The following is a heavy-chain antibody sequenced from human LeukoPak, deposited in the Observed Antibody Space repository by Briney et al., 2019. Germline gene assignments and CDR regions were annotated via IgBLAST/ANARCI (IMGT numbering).Heavy chain of an antibody. J-gene: IGHJ4*02. V-gene: IGHV3-7*01. CDR2: INQDGSEK. D-gene: IGHD1-26*01. CDR1: GFTFDSHW. Sequence: GRSLGLSCVGSGFTFDSHWMSWVRHVPGKGLDWVANINQDGSEKYYVDSVKGRFTISRDNAKTSLYLQMNSLRVEDTAVYYCARDELWGQGTLVTVSS. CDR3: ARDEL.